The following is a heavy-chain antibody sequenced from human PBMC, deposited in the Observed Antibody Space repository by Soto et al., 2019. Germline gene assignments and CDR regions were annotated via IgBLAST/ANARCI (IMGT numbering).Heavy chain of an antibody. D-gene: IGHD3-22*01. J-gene: IGHJ4*02. CDR3: ARGGYYDSSGYFDY. Sequence: GGSLRLSCAASGFTFSSYAMHWVRQAPGKGLEWVAVISYDGSNKYYADSVKGRFTISRDNSKNTLYLQMNSLRAEDTAVYYCARGGYYDSSGYFDYWGQGTLVTVSS. V-gene: IGHV3-30-3*01. CDR1: GFTFSSYA. CDR2: ISYDGSNK.